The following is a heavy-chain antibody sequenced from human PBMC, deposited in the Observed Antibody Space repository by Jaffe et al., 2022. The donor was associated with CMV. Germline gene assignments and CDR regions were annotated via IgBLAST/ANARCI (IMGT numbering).Heavy chain of an antibody. CDR3: SSNTVGGIGVAGPGGEY. CDR2: IKLDGSDM. CDR1: RFISSNYW. D-gene: IGHD6-19*01. J-gene: IGHJ4*02. Sequence: EMQLVESGGGLVQPGGSLRLSCVASRFISSNYWMSWVRQAPGKGLEWVANIKLDGSDMYYLDSVKGRFTISRDNAKTSVYLQMNSLRVEDTAVYYCSSNTVGGIGVAGPGGEYWGQGALVTVSS. V-gene: IGHV3-7*01.